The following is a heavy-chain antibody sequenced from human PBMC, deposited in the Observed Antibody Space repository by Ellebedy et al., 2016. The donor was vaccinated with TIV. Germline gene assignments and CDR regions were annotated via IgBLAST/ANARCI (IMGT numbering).Heavy chain of an antibody. V-gene: IGHV1-2*02. D-gene: IGHD5-18*01. J-gene: IGHJ6*02. CDR1: GYTCTGYY. CDR2: INPNSGGT. CDR3: AGGVTASYYYYYGMDV. Sequence: ASVKVSCKASGYTCTGYYMHWVRQAPGQGFEWMGWINPNSGGTNYAQKFQGRVTMTRDTSISTAYMELSRLRSDDTAVYYCAGGVTASYYYYYGMDVWGQGTTVTVSS.